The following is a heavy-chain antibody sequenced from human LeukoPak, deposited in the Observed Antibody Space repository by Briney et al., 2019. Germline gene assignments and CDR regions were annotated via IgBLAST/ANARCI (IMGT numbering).Heavy chain of an antibody. J-gene: IGHJ4*02. V-gene: IGHV4-34*01. CDR1: GGSFSGYY. CDR2: INHSGST. D-gene: IGHD3-10*01. Sequence: TSETLSLTCAVYGGSFSGYYWSWIRQPPGKGLEWIGEINHSGSTNYNPSLKSRVTISVDTSKNQFSLKLSSVTAADTAVYYCARDGLNYYGSGSHRGNDYWGQGTLVTVSS. CDR3: ARDGLNYYGSGSHRGNDY.